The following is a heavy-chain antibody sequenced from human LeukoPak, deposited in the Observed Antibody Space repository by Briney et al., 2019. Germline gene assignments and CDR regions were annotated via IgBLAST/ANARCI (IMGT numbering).Heavy chain of an antibody. CDR1: GFIFSSYG. CDR2: IRYDGSNK. J-gene: IGHJ4*02. V-gene: IGHV3-30*02. CDR3: AKKGYYASGSYFDC. Sequence: GGSLRLSCAASGFIFSSYGMHWVRQAPGKGLEWVAFIRYDGSNKYYADSVKGRFTISRDNSKNTLYLQMNSLRAEDTAMYYCAKKGYYASGSYFDCWGQGTLVTVSS. D-gene: IGHD3-10*01.